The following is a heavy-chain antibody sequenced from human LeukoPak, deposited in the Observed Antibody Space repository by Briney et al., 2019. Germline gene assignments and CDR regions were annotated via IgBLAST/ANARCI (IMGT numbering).Heavy chain of an antibody. D-gene: IGHD3-10*01. Sequence: HGESLKISCQGSGYSFTTYWIGWWRQMPGKGLECMEIIYPGDSDARYSPSFQGQVTISADKSINTAYLQWSSLKASDTAMYYCARLGTYWSNYYFEYWGQGTLVTVSS. CDR1: GYSFTTYW. V-gene: IGHV5-51*01. J-gene: IGHJ4*02. CDR3: ARLGTYWSNYYFEY. CDR2: IYPGDSDA.